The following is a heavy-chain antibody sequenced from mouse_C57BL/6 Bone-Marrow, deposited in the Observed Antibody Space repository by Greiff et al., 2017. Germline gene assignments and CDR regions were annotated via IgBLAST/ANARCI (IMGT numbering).Heavy chain of an antibody. D-gene: IGHD1-1*01. CDR1: GYTFSSYG. CDR2: IYPRSGNT. V-gene: IGHV1-81*01. CDR3: ARLELLAIDY. J-gene: IGHJ4*01. Sequence: VQRVESGAELARPGASVKLSCTASGYTFSSYGISWVQQRPGQGLEWIGGIYPRSGNTYYNEKFKGKATLTADKSSSTAYMGLRSLTSEDSAVYFCARLELLAIDYWGQGTSVTVSS.